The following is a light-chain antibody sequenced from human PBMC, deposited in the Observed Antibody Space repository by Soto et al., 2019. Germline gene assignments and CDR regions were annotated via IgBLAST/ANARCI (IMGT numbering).Light chain of an antibody. J-gene: IGKJ4*01. CDR2: GAS. CDR3: QQRSNWPLT. Sequence: EIVLTQSPGTLSLSPGERATLSCRASQSVSNNYLAWYQQKPGQAPRLLIYGASNRATGIPDRFSGSGSGTDFTLTISRLEPEDFAVYYCQQRSNWPLTFGGGTKVDMK. V-gene: IGKV3D-20*02. CDR1: QSVSNNY.